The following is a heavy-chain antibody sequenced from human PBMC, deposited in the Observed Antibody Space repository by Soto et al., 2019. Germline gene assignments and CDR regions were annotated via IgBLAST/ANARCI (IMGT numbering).Heavy chain of an antibody. V-gene: IGHV3-7*05. CDR1: GFTFSSYW. CDR3: ARDIAIDSIAAAGDQDAFDI. J-gene: IGHJ3*02. Sequence: PGGSLRLSCAASGFTFSSYWMSWVRQAPGKGLEWVANIKQDGSEKYYVDSVKGRFTISRDNAKNSLYLQMNSLRAEDTAVYYCARDIAIDSIAAAGDQDAFDIWGQGTMVTVSS. CDR2: IKQDGSEK. D-gene: IGHD6-13*01.